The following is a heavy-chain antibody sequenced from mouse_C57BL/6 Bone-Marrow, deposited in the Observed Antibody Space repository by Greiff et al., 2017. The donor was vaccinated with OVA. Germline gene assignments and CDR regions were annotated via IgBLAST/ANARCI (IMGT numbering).Heavy chain of an antibody. D-gene: IGHD3-2*02. V-gene: IGHV1-50*01. J-gene: IGHJ2*01. CDR1: GYTFTSYW. CDR2: IDPSDSYT. CDR3: ARRTAQATYYFDY. Sequence: QVQLKQPGAELVKPGASVKLSCKASGYTFTSYWMQWVKQRPGQGLEWIGEIDPSDSYTNYNQKFKGKATLTVDTSSSTAYMQLSSLTSEDSAVYYCARRTAQATYYFDYWGQGTTLTVSS.